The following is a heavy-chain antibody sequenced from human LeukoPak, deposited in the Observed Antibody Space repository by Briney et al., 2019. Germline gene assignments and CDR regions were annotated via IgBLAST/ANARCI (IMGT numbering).Heavy chain of an antibody. D-gene: IGHD6-19*01. CDR1: GGSISSYY. J-gene: IGHJ6*03. Sequence: PSETLSLTCTVSGGSISSYYWSWIRQPAGKALEWIGRIYTSGSTNYNHSLKSRVTMSVDTSKNQFSLKLSSVTAADTAVYYCARGGQWLVLGYYYYYMDVWGKGTTVTVSS. V-gene: IGHV4-4*07. CDR3: ARGGQWLVLGYYYYYMDV. CDR2: IYTSGST.